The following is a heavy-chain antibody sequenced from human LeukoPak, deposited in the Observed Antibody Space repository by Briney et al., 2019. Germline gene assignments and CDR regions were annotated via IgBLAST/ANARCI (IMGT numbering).Heavy chain of an antibody. D-gene: IGHD3-10*02. CDR3: ARVFSDYYYYYMDV. CDR2: INHSGST. CDR1: GGSFSGYN. J-gene: IGHJ6*03. V-gene: IGHV4-34*01. Sequence: PSETLSLTCAVYGGSFSGYNWTWLRQPPGKGLEWIGEINHSGSTNFNPSLQSRVTILVDTSKKQFSLKLRSVTAADTAVYYCARVFSDYYYYYMDVWGKGTTVTISS.